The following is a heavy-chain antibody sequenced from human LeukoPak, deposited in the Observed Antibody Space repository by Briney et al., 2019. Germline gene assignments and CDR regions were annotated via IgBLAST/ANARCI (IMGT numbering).Heavy chain of an antibody. CDR1: GFTFSSYE. CDR2: ISTSGSTI. Sequence: GGSLRLSCARSGFTFSSYEMNWVRPAPGKGLEWVSYISTSGSTIYYADSVKGRFTISRDNAKNSLYLQMNNLRAEDTAVYYCARVFGATADYWGQGTLVTVSS. D-gene: IGHD3-10*02. CDR3: ARVFGATADY. V-gene: IGHV3-48*03. J-gene: IGHJ4*02.